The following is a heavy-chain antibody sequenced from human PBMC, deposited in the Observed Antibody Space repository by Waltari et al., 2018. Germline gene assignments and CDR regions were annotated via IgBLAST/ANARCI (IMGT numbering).Heavy chain of an antibody. CDR2: MNPNRGNT. CDR1: GYTFTSYD. Sequence: QVQLVQSGAEVKKPGASVKVSCKASGYTFTSYDINWVRQATGQGLEWMGWMNPNRGNTGYAQKCQGRVTITRNTSISTAYMELSSLRSEDTAVYYCARKYCSGGSCYPGDWYYMDVWGKGTTVTVSS. V-gene: IGHV1-8*03. CDR3: ARKYCSGGSCYPGDWYYMDV. J-gene: IGHJ6*03. D-gene: IGHD2-15*01.